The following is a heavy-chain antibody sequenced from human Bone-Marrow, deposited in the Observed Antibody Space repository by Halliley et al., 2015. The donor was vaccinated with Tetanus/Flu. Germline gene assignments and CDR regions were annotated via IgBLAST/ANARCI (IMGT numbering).Heavy chain of an antibody. V-gene: IGHV3-7*03. CDR2: IKQDGSEK. CDR1: GFTISSYW. CDR3: ARDDTHRLLWLGELYYYYGLDV. Sequence: SLRLSCAASGFTISSYWMTWVRQAPGKGLEWVANIKQDGSEKFHADSVKGRFTIFRDNAKNSVYLQMYGLRAEDTAVYYCARDDTHRLLWLGELYYYYGLDVWGRGTTVTVSS. D-gene: IGHD3-10*01. J-gene: IGHJ6*02.